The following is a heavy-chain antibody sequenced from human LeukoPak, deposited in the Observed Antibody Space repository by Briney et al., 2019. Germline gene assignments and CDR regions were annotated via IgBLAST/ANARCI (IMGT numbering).Heavy chain of an antibody. CDR1: GFTFSSYG. J-gene: IGHJ5*02. CDR3: ARDWFDP. Sequence: GGSLRLSCAASGFTFSSYGMHWVRQAPGKGLEWVAFIRYDGSNKYYADSVKGRFTTSRDNAKNSLYLQMNSLRAEDTAVYYCARDWFDPWGQGTLVTVSS. V-gene: IGHV3-30*02. CDR2: IRYDGSNK.